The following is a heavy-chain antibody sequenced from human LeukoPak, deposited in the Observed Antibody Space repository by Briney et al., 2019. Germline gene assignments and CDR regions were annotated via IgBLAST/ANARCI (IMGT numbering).Heavy chain of an antibody. V-gene: IGHV3-21*01. CDR2: ISSSSSYI. CDR3: ARTDSTPLEYFQH. Sequence: ASVKVSCKASGYTFTSYYMHWVRQAPGKGLEWVSSISSSSSYIYYADSVKGRFTISRDNAKNSLYLQMNSLRAEDTAVYYCARTDSTPLEYFQHWGQGTLVTVSS. J-gene: IGHJ1*01. D-gene: IGHD2-2*01. CDR1: GYTFTSYY.